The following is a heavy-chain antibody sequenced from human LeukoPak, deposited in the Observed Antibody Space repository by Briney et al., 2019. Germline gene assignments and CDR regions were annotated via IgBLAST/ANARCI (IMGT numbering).Heavy chain of an antibody. CDR3: ARGGFSRSSEFYYGMDV. D-gene: IGHD6-6*01. CDR2: INTNSGGT. CDR1: GFTFSNFY. J-gene: IGHJ6*02. V-gene: IGHV1-2*02. Sequence: ASVKVSRKASGFTFSNFYMHWVRHAPGQGLEWMGWINTNSGGTNYAQKFQGRVTMTRDTSINTAYMELSRLRSDDTAVYYCARGGFSRSSEFYYGMDVWGQGTTVIVSS.